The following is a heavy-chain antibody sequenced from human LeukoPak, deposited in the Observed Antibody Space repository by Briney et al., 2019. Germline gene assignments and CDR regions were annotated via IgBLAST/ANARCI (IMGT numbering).Heavy chain of an antibody. D-gene: IGHD2-8*01. CDR3: ARLRKGYCTNGVCYYTFFDY. CDR1: GFTFSSYW. V-gene: IGHV3-7*01. Sequence: GSLRLFCEAFGFTFSSYWMSWVRQAPGKGLEWVANIKQDGSEKYYVDSVKGRFTIFRDNAKNSLYLQMNSLRAEDTAVYYCARLRKGYCTNGVCYYTFFDYWGQGTLVTVSS. CDR2: IKQDGSEK. J-gene: IGHJ4*02.